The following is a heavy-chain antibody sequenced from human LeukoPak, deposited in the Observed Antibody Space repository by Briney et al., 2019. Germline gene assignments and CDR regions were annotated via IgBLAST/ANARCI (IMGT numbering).Heavy chain of an antibody. CDR1: GFTVSSNY. D-gene: IGHD3-10*01. J-gene: IGHJ6*03. V-gene: IGHV3-53*01. CDR3: ASGSGSYRTPYYYRDV. Sequence: GGSLRLSCAASGFTVSSNYMSWVRQAPGKGLEWVSVIYSGGSTYYADSVKGRFTISRDNSKNTLYLQMNSLRAEDTAVYYCASGSGSYRTPYYYRDVWGTGTTVTVS. CDR2: IYSGGST.